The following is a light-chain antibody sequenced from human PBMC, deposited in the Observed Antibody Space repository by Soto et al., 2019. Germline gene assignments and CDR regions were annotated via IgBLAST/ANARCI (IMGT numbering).Light chain of an antibody. CDR1: QGISSY. CDR2: AAS. Sequence: DIQLTQSPSFLSASVGDRITITCRASQGISSYLAWYQQKPGKAPKLLIYAASTLQSGVPSRFSGSGSETEFTLTISSLQPEDFAAYYCQQLKSYPWTFGQGTKVEIK. CDR3: QQLKSYPWT. J-gene: IGKJ1*01. V-gene: IGKV1-9*01.